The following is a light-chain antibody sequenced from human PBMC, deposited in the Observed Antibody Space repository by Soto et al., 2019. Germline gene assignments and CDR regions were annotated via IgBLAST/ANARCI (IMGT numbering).Light chain of an antibody. V-gene: IGKV3D-15*01. CDR2: DAS. CDR3: QQYNNWPPEYS. Sequence: EIVMTQSPATLSVSPGERATLSCRASQSVNTRLAWYQQKPGQAPRLVIYDASTRATGIPARFSGSGSRTEFTLTISILQSEDFAVYHCQQYNNWPPEYSFGQGTKLEIK. J-gene: IGKJ2*01. CDR1: QSVNTR.